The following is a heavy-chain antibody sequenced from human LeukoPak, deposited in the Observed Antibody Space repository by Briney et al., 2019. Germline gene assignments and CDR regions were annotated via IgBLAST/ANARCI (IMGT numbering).Heavy chain of an antibody. CDR2: ISSSGSTI. D-gene: IGHD3-16*01. CDR3: ARVLLRDYVWGSYSA. Sequence: GGSLRLSCAASGFTFSSYWMSWVRQAPGKGLEWVSYISSSGSTIYYADSVKGRFTISRDNAKNSLYLQMNSLRAEDTAVYYCARVLLRDYVWGSYSAWGQGTLVTVSS. J-gene: IGHJ5*02. CDR1: GFTFSSYW. V-gene: IGHV3-48*04.